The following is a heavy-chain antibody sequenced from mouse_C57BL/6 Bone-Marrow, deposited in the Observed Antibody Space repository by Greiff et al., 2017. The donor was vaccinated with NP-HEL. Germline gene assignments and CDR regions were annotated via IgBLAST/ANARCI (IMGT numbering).Heavy chain of an antibody. CDR2: IHPNSGST. D-gene: IGHD1-1*01. Sequence: QMQLKQPGAELVKPGASVKLSCKASGYTFTSYWMHCVKQRPGQGLEWIGMIHPNSGSTNYNEKFKSKATLTVDKSSSTAYMQLSSLTSEDSAVYYCARFFPYYYEAYWGQGTLVTVSA. CDR3: ARFFPYYYEAY. CDR1: GYTFTSYW. V-gene: IGHV1-64*01. J-gene: IGHJ3*01.